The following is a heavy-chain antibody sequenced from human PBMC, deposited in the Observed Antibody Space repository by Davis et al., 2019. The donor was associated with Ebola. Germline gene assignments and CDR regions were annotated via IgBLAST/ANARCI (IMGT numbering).Heavy chain of an antibody. CDR3: AREMATSLDY. CDR1: GGSFSGYY. Sequence: MPSETLSLTCAVYGGSFSGYYWSWNRQPPGKGLEWIGEINHSGSTYYNPSLKSRVTISVDTSKNQFSLKLSSVTAADTAVYYCAREMATSLDYWGQGTLVTVSS. CDR2: INHSGST. J-gene: IGHJ4*02. V-gene: IGHV4-34*01. D-gene: IGHD5-24*01.